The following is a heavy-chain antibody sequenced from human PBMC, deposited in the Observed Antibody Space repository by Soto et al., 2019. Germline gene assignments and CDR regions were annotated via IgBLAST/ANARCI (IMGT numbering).Heavy chain of an antibody. V-gene: IGHV1-46*03. CDR1: GYTFTSYY. Sequence: QVQLVQSGAEVKKPGASVKVSCKASGYTFTSYYMHWVRQAPGQGLEWMGIINPSGGSTSYAQKFQGRVTMTRDTSTSTVYMELSSLGSEDTAVYYCARGRAIVVVPAAMRSNWFDPWGQGTLVTVSS. CDR3: ARGRAIVVVPAAMRSNWFDP. CDR2: INPSGGST. D-gene: IGHD2-2*01. J-gene: IGHJ5*02.